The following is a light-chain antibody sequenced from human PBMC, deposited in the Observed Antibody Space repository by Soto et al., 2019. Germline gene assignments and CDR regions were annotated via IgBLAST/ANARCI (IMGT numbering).Light chain of an antibody. Sequence: QSVLTHPRSVSGSPGQSVTISCTGTSSDVGGYNYVSWYQQHPGKAPKLMIHDVSKRPSGVPDRFSGSKSGNTASLTISGLQAEDEVDYYCCSYAGSYTYVFGTGTKATVL. CDR1: SSDVGGYNY. CDR2: DVS. V-gene: IGLV2-11*01. CDR3: CSYAGSYTYV. J-gene: IGLJ1*01.